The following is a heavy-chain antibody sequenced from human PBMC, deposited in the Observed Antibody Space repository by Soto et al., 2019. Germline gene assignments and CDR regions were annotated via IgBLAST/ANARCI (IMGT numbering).Heavy chain of an antibody. Sequence: KTSETLSLTCTVSGDSVSSASFYWIWIRQGPGKGLEWIGFIYFSGSTNYNPSLKSRVTMSLDTSKNQFSLKLRSVTPADTAVYFRARVNSGRNWFDPWGQGTLVTVSS. J-gene: IGHJ5*02. CDR3: ARVNSGRNWFDP. CDR2: IYFSGST. CDR1: GDSVSSASFY. V-gene: IGHV4-61*01. D-gene: IGHD6-19*01.